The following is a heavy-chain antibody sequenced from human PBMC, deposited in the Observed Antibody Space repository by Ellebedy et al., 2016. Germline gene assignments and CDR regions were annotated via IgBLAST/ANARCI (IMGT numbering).Heavy chain of an antibody. CDR3: ARDPIAADADGDIVVVVAATVEGGFDY. J-gene: IGHJ4*02. V-gene: IGHV3-30*07. D-gene: IGHD2-15*01. Sequence: SVKGRFSISRDISKNTLYLQMNSLRAEDTAVYYCARDPIAADADGDIVVVVAATVEGGFDYWGQGTLVTVSS.